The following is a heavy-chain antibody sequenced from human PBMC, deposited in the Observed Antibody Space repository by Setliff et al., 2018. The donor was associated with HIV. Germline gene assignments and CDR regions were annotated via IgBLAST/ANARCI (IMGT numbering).Heavy chain of an antibody. CDR2: IYNSVTT. CDR3: ARGGTSSNWFGP. V-gene: IGHV4-59*01. D-gene: IGHD2-2*01. CDR1: GASISSNT. J-gene: IGHJ5*02. Sequence: PSETLSLTCIVSGASISSNTWSWIRQAPGKGLQWIGFIYNSVTTNYNPSLKSRVTISLDTSKNQFPLKLTSVTAADTAVYYCARGGTSSNWFGPWGQGTLVTVSS.